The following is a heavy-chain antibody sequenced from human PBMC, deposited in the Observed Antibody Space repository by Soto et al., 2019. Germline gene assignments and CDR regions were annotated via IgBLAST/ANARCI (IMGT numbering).Heavy chain of an antibody. CDR2: INHSGST. CDR3: ARGPHYATDFDY. Sequence: SETLSLTCAVYGGSFIGYYWSWIRQPPGKGLEWIGEINHSGSTNYNPSLKSRVTISVDTSKNQFSLKLSSVTAADTAVYYCARGPHYATDFDYWGQGTLVTVSS. CDR1: GGSFIGYY. D-gene: IGHD2-8*01. J-gene: IGHJ4*02. V-gene: IGHV4-34*01.